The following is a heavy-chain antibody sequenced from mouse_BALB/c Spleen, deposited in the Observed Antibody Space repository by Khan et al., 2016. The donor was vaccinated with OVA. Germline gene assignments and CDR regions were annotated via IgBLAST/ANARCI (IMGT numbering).Heavy chain of an antibody. CDR1: GYSITSDYA. CDR2: ISYSGST. J-gene: IGHJ2*01. Sequence: EVQLQESGPGLVKPSQSLSLTCTVTGYSITSDYAWNWIRQFPGNKLEWMGYISYSGSTSYTPSLKSRISITRDTSKNQFFLQLNSVTTEDTATYYCARYGGYYVGGYWGQGTTLTVSS. CDR3: ARYGGYYVGGY. V-gene: IGHV3-2*02. D-gene: IGHD2-3*01.